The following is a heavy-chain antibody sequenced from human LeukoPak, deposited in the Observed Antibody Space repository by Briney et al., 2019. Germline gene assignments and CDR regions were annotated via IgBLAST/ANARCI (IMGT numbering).Heavy chain of an antibody. CDR3: AGGYGSGSYSA. CDR1: GFTLSDYY. D-gene: IGHD3-10*01. Sequence: GGSLRLSCAASGFTLSDYYMTWIRQAPGKGLEWISYISYSGTSYADSVKGRFTISWDNAENSVYLQMNSVRVEDTAVYFCAGGYGSGSYSAWGQRTLVTVSS. CDR2: ISYSGT. V-gene: IGHV3-11*01. J-gene: IGHJ5*02.